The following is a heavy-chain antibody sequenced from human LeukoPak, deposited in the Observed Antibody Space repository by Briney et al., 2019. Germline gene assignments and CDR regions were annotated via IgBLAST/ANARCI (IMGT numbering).Heavy chain of an antibody. D-gene: IGHD3-16*01. J-gene: IGHJ6*04. CDR2: INPNSGGT. CDR3: ARASVWGGYYSMDV. V-gene: IGHV1-2*04. CDR1: GYTFTGYY. Sequence: ASVKVSCKASGYTFTGYYMHWVRQAPGQGLEWMGWINPNSGGTNYAQKFQGWVTMTRDTSISTAYMELSRLRSDDTAVYYCARASVWGGYYSMDVWGKGTTVTVSS.